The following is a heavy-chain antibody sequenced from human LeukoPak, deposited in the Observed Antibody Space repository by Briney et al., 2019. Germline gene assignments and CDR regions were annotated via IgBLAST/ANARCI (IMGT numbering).Heavy chain of an antibody. CDR3: ARDDTVTTRVGFID. CDR2: IKQDGSEK. Sequence: GGSLRLSCAASGFTFSSYWMSWVRQAPGKGLEWVANIKQDGSEKYYVDSVKGRFTISRDNAKNSLYLQMNSLRAEDTAVYYCARDDTVTTRVGFIDWGQGTLDTVSS. D-gene: IGHD4-17*01. V-gene: IGHV3-7*01. CDR1: GFTFSSYW. J-gene: IGHJ4*02.